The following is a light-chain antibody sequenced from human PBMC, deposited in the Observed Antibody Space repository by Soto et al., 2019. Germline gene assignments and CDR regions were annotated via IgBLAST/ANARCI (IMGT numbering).Light chain of an antibody. V-gene: IGKV3-20*01. CDR1: QSVTSSY. CDR3: QQYVSSPGT. J-gene: IGKJ1*01. Sequence: EIVLTQSPGTLSLSPGERATLSCRASQSVTSSYLAWYQQKPGQAPRLLIYGASSRATDIPDRFSGSGSGTDFTLTISRLEPEDFAVYYCQQYVSSPGTFGHGTKVEIK. CDR2: GAS.